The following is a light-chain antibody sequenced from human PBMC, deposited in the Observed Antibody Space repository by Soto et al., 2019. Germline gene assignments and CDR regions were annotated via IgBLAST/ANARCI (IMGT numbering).Light chain of an antibody. CDR1: QSISSD. V-gene: IGKV3-15*01. Sequence: EIVMTQSPATLSVSPGERATLSCRASQSISSDLAWYQQKPGQAARLLIYGASTRASDVPARFSGSGSGTEFTLSITSLQSEDFAVYYCQQYNNRLWTFGQGTKVEIK. J-gene: IGKJ1*01. CDR2: GAS. CDR3: QQYNNRLWT.